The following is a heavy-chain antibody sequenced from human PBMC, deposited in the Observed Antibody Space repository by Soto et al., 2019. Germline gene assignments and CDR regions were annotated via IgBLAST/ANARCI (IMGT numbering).Heavy chain of an antibody. J-gene: IGHJ6*02. CDR3: AKDRGSGSYAANYYYGMDV. V-gene: IGHV3-9*01. CDR1: GFTFDDYA. D-gene: IGHD3-10*01. CDR2: INWNSGSI. Sequence: PGGSLRLSCAASGFTFDDYAMHWVRQAPGKGLEWVSGINWNSGSIGYADSVKGRFTISRDNAKTSLYLQMNSLRAEDTALYYCAKDRGSGSYAANYYYGMDVWGQGITVTVSS.